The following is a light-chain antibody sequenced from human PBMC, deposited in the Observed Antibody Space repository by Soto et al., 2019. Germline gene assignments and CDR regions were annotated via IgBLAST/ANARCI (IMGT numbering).Light chain of an antibody. V-gene: IGKV3D-20*01. CDR3: HQYGSSLLT. CDR2: DAS. J-gene: IGKJ4*01. CDR1: QIITSRS. Sequence: EIVLTQSPGTLSLSPGERATLSCRASQIITSRSFAWYQQKPGLAPRLLIYDASSRATGIPDRFSGSGSGTDFTLTITRLEPEDSAVYYCHQYGSSLLTFGGGTKVEIK.